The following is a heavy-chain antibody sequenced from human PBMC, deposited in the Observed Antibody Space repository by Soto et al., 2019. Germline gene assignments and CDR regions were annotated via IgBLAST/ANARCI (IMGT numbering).Heavy chain of an antibody. J-gene: IGHJ4*02. CDR3: ARSGYSGYGNSPYFEY. CDR1: GFTFSSYD. Sequence: GGSLILSCAASGFTFSSYDMHWVRQATGKGLEWVSAIGTAGDTYYPGSVKGRFAISRENAKNSLYLQMNSLRAGDTAVYYCARSGYSGYGNSPYFEYWGEGTLVIVSS. D-gene: IGHD5-12*01. V-gene: IGHV3-13*01. CDR2: IGTAGDT.